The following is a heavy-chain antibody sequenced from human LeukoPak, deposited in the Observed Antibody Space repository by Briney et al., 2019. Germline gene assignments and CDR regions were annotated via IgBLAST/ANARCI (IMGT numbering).Heavy chain of an antibody. CDR1: GYTFTGYY. CDR3: ARAYSSGWWHLDY. D-gene: IGHD6-19*01. V-gene: IGHV1-3*03. Sequence: ASVKVSCKASGYTFTGYYMHWVRQAPGQRLEWMGWINAGNGNTKYSQEFQGRVTITRDTSASTAYMELSSLRSEDMAVYYCARAYSSGWWHLDYWGQGTLVTVSS. CDR2: INAGNGNT. J-gene: IGHJ4*02.